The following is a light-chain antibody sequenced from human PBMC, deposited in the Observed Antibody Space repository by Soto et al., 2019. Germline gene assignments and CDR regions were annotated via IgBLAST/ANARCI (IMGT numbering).Light chain of an antibody. CDR1: QSVSSSY. J-gene: IGKJ1*01. CDR2: AAS. Sequence: EIVLTQSPGTLSLSPGERATLYCRASQSVSSSYLAWYQQKPGQAPRLLIYAASSRATGIPDRFSGSGSGTDFTFTISRLEPEDFAVYYCQQYGSSRTFGQGTKLEIK. V-gene: IGKV3-20*01. CDR3: QQYGSSRT.